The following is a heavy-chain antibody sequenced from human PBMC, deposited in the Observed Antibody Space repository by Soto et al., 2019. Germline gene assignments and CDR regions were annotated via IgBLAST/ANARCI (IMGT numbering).Heavy chain of an antibody. CDR2: IYYSGST. Sequence: SETLSPTCTVSGGSISSYYWSWIRQPPGKGLEWIGYIYYSGSTNYNPSLKSRVTISVDTSKNQFSLKLSSVTAADTALYYCARTYGRNFDYWGQGTLVTVSS. D-gene: IGHD3-10*01. CDR1: GGSISSYY. V-gene: IGHV4-59*01. CDR3: ARTYGRNFDY. J-gene: IGHJ4*02.